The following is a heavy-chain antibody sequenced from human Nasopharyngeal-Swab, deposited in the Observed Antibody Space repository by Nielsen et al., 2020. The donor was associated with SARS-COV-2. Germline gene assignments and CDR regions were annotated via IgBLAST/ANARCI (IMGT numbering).Heavy chain of an antibody. V-gene: IGHV1-69*13. CDR2: IIPMFGTA. J-gene: IGHJ4*02. CDR3: ARDKSAALTPRSQYCFDY. CDR1: GGTFSSYK. D-gene: IGHD6-6*01. Sequence: SVKVSCKASGGTFSSYKISWVRQAPGQGLEWVGGIIPMFGTANYAQTFQGRVTITADESTSTAYMELSSLRSEDTAVYYCARDKSAALTPRSQYCFDYWGQGTLVTVSS.